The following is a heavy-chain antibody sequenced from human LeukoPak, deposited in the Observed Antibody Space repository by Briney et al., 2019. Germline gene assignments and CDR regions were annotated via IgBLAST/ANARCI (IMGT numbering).Heavy chain of an antibody. CDR1: GYIFPSYG. Sequence: ASVKVSCKASGYIFPSYGISWVRQAPGQGLEWMGWISAYNGNAIYAQKLQGRVTMTTDTSTSTAYMGLRSLRSDDTAVYYCARDHHSGSTDYWGQGTLVTVSS. J-gene: IGHJ4*02. D-gene: IGHD1-26*01. CDR3: ARDHHSGSTDY. CDR2: ISAYNGNA. V-gene: IGHV1-18*01.